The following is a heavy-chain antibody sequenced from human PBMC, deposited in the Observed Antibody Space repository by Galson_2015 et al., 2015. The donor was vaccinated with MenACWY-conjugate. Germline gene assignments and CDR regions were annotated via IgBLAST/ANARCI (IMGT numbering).Heavy chain of an antibody. D-gene: IGHD2-2*01. CDR1: GFIFSSHS. J-gene: IGHJ6*02. V-gene: IGHV3-48*01. CDR2: ISSSSTSI. CDR3: AKFKYSTSWSNTHGMDV. Sequence: SLRLSCAASGFIFSSHSMNWVRQAPGRGLEWISYISSSSTSINYADSVKGRFTISRDNAKNMVYLQMNSLRAEDTAIYYCAKFKYSTSWSNTHGMDVWGQGTTVTVSS.